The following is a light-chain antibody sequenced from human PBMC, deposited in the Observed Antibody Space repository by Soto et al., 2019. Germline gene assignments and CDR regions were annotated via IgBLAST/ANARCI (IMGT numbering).Light chain of an antibody. Sequence: DIQMTQSPSTLSASVGDRVTITCRASQSISYWLAWYQQKPGKAPKLLIYDASSLESGVPSRFSGSGSGTEFTLTISRLQPDDLATYFCQQYNNYGWTFGQGTKVDIK. J-gene: IGKJ1*01. CDR2: DAS. CDR3: QQYNNYGWT. V-gene: IGKV1-5*01. CDR1: QSISYW.